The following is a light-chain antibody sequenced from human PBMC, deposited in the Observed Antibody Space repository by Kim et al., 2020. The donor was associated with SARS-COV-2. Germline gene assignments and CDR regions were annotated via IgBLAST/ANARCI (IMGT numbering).Light chain of an antibody. CDR3: QQYNNWTPLT. CDR1: QSVNSD. CDR2: GAS. J-gene: IGKJ4*01. Sequence: ASGERGTLTCRASQSVNSDLAWYQQKLGQAPRILIYGASTRATGIPARFSGSGSGTEFTLTISSLQSEDFAVYYCQQYNNWTPLTFGGGTKVDIK. V-gene: IGKV3-15*01.